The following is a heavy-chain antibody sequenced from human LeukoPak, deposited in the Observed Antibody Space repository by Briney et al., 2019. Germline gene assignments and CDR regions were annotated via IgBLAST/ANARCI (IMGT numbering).Heavy chain of an antibody. Sequence: ASVKGSCKASGYTFTGYYIHWVRQAPGQGLEWMGWINPNSGGTNYAQKFQGRVTLTRDTSISTAYMELSRLRSDDTAVYYCARGGVGYCSSTSCYVYWGQGTLVPVSS. CDR3: ARGGVGYCSSTSCYVY. V-gene: IGHV1-2*02. CDR2: INPNSGGT. J-gene: IGHJ4*02. D-gene: IGHD2-2*01. CDR1: GYTFTGYY.